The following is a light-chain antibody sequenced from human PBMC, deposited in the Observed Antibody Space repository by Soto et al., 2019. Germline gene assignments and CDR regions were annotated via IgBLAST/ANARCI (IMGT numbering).Light chain of an antibody. J-gene: IGKJ2*01. CDR1: QSVTSGY. CDR3: QQYGNSPYT. V-gene: IGKV3-20*01. CDR2: GAS. Sequence: EIVLTQSPGTLSLSPGEKATLSCRASQSVTSGYLAWYQQKPGQAPRLLIHGASGRATGIPDRFSGSESGTDFTLTISRLEPEDLAVYYCQQYGNSPYTFGQGTKLEIK.